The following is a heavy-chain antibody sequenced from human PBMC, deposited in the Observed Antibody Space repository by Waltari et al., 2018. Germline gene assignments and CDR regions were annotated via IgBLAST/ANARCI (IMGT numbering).Heavy chain of an antibody. D-gene: IGHD3-10*01. CDR2: IIPILGIA. Sequence: QVQLVQSGAEVKKPGSSVKVSCKASGGTFSSYAISWVRQAPGQGLEWMGGIIPILGIANDAQKFQGRVTITADESTSTAYMELSSLRSEDTAVYYCARKGSYYGSGSYDYWGQGTLVTVSS. V-gene: IGHV1-69*04. CDR1: GGTFSSYA. CDR3: ARKGSYYGSGSYDY. J-gene: IGHJ4*02.